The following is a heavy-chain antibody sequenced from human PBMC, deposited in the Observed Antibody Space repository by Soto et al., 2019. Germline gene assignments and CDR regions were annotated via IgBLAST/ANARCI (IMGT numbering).Heavy chain of an antibody. CDR1: GFTFSSYA. CDR2: ISYDGSNK. D-gene: IGHD5-12*01. J-gene: IGHJ4*02. V-gene: IGHV3-30-3*01. CDR3: ERDFRDIVATSLFDY. Sequence: GGSLRLSCAASGFTFSSYAMHWVRQAPGKGLEWVAVISYDGSNKYYADSVKGRFTISRDNSKNTLYLQMNSLRAEDTAVYYCERDFRDIVATSLFDYWGQGTLVTVSS.